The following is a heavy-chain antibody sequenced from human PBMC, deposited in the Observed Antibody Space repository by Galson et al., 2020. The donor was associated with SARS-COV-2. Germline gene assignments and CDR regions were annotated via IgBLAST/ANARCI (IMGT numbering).Heavy chain of an antibody. D-gene: IGHD6-13*01. J-gene: IGHJ4*02. CDR1: GFSLSTSGMC. Sequence: SGPTLVKPTQTLTLTCTFSGFSLSTSGMCVSWIRQPPGKALEWLALIDWDDDKYYSTSLKTRLTITKDTSKNQVVLTMTNMDPVDTATYYCARTHWEPLAAAGWYYFDYWGQGTLVTVSS. CDR3: ARTHWEPLAAAGWYYFDY. CDR2: IDWDDDK. V-gene: IGHV2-70*01.